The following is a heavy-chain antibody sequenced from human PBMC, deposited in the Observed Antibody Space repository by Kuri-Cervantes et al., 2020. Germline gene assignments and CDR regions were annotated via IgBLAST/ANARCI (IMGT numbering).Heavy chain of an antibody. CDR1: GFTFNNYN. D-gene: IGHD3-16*01. CDR2: ISSISSII. J-gene: IGHJ2*01. V-gene: IGHV3-48*04. Sequence: GESLKISCAASGFTFNNYNMNWVRQAPGKGLEWVSYISSISSIIYYTDSVRGRFTISRDNAKNSLYLQMNRLRAEDTAVYYCARDSLGDDDWYFDLWGRGTLVTVSS. CDR3: ARDSLGDDDWYFDL.